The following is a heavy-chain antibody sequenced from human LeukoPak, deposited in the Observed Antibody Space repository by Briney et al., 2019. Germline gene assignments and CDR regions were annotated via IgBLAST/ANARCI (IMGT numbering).Heavy chain of an antibody. D-gene: IGHD4-23*01. Sequence: GAAVKVSCKASGYTFTTYDINWGRQATGQGLGWMGWMDPNSGNTGYSQKLQGRGTMTRNTSTSTAYMELSSLRSEDTAVYYCARAPNKSDGGNSGSAWFDPRGQATLVTVSS. CDR2: MDPNSGNT. V-gene: IGHV1-8*01. J-gene: IGHJ5*02. CDR3: ARAPNKSDGGNSGSAWFDP. CDR1: GYTFTTYD.